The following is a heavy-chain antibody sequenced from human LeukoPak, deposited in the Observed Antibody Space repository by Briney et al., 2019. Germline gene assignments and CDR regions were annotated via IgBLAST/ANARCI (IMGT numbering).Heavy chain of an antibody. Sequence: ASVKVSCKASGFTFTSSAMQWVRQAREQHLEWIGWIVVGSGNTNYAQKFQERVTITRDMSTSTAYMELSSLRSEDTAVYYCAAGSGSGSYYQYYYGMDVWGQGTTVTVSS. J-gene: IGHJ6*02. CDR1: GFTFTSSA. D-gene: IGHD3-10*01. V-gene: IGHV1-58*02. CDR2: IVVGSGNT. CDR3: AAGSGSGSYYQYYYGMDV.